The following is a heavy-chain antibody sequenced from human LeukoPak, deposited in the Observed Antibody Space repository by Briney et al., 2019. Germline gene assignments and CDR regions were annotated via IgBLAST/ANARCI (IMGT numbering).Heavy chain of an antibody. CDR1: GFTFSSYS. V-gene: IGHV3-21*01. D-gene: IGHD6-13*01. Sequence: GGSLRLSCAASGFTFSSYSMNWVRQAPGKGLEWVSSISSSSSYIYYADSVRGRFTISRDNAKNSLYLQMNSLRAEDTAVYYCARDIAAAGNALHTFDYWGQGTLVTVSS. CDR3: ARDIAAAGNALHTFDY. CDR2: ISSSSSYI. J-gene: IGHJ4*02.